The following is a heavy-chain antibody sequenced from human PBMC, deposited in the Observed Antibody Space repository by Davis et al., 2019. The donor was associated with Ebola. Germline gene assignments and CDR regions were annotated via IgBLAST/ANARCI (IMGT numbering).Heavy chain of an antibody. Sequence: GESLKISCAASGFTFSSYGMHWVRLAPGQGLEWVAFIRYDGSNKYYADSVKGRFTISRDNSKNTLYLQMNSLSAEDTAVYYCAKDGWGYYDFWSGTPDGGGDDWGQGTLVTVSS. CDR1: GFTFSSYG. D-gene: IGHD3-3*01. V-gene: IGHV3-30*02. CDR3: AKDGWGYYDFWSGTPDGGGDD. CDR2: IRYDGSNK. J-gene: IGHJ4*02.